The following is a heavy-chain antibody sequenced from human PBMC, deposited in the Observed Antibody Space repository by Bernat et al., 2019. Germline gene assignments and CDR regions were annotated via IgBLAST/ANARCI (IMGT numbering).Heavy chain of an antibody. Sequence: APGKGLEWVGRIKSKTDGGTTDYAAPMKGRFTISRDDSKNTLYLQMNSLKTEDTAVYYCTTHTYYYDSSGYYYLDYWGQGTLVTVSS. V-gene: IGHV3-15*07. J-gene: IGHJ4*02. CDR3: TTHTYYYDSSGYYYLDY. D-gene: IGHD3-22*01. CDR2: IKSKTDGGTT.